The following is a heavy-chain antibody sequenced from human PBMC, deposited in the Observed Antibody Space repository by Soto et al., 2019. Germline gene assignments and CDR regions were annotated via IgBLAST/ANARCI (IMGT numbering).Heavy chain of an antibody. Sequence: QVHLVQSGAEVKKPGASVKVSCQASGYAFTTYGITWVRQAPGQGLEWMGWISAHNGNTNYAQKLQGRVTMTSDTSTSTAYMELRSLRSDDTAGYYCARGRYGDYWGQGALVTVSS. CDR2: ISAHNGNT. CDR1: GYAFTTYG. CDR3: ARGRYGDY. J-gene: IGHJ4*02. D-gene: IGHD1-1*01. V-gene: IGHV1-18*01.